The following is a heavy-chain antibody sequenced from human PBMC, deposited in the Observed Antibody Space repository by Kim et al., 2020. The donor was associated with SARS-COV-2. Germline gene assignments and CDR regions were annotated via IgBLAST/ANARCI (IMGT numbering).Heavy chain of an antibody. J-gene: IGHJ4*02. Sequence: SSTTYADSVKGRFTISRDNAKNTLYLQMNSLRVEDTAVYYCARSNAGFDYWGQGTLVTVSS. CDR2: SST. CDR3: ARSNAGFDY. V-gene: IGHV3-74*01.